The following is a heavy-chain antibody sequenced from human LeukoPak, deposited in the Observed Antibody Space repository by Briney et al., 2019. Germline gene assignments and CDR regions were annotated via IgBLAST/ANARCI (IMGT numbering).Heavy chain of an antibody. CDR1: GGTFSSYA. CDR2: IVPIFGTA. V-gene: IGHV1-69*05. CDR3: ARAQYYYYYMDV. J-gene: IGHJ6*03. Sequence: SVKVSCKASGGTFSSYAISWVRQAPGQGLEWMGGIVPIFGTANYAQKFQGRVTITTDESTSTAYMELSSLRSEDTAVYYCARAQYYYYYMDVWGKGTTVTVSS.